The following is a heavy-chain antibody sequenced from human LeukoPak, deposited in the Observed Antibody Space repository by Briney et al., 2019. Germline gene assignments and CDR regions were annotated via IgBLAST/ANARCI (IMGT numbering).Heavy chain of an antibody. J-gene: IGHJ5*02. CDR1: GGSFSGYY. D-gene: IGHD4-17*01. CDR3: ARDNGDYWNWFDP. V-gene: IGHV4-34*01. CDR2: INHSGGT. Sequence: SETLSLTCAVYGGSFSGYYWSWIRQPPGKGLEWIGEINHSGGTNYNPSLKSRVTISVDTSKNQFSLKLSSVTAADTAVYYCARDNGDYWNWFDPWGQGTLVTVSS.